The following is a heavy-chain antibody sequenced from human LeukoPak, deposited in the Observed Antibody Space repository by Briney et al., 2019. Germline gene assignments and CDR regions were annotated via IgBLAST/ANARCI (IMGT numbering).Heavy chain of an antibody. J-gene: IGHJ4*02. D-gene: IGHD6-13*01. CDR3: AKGVIAAVLANDY. CDR1: GFTFSISD. CDR2: ISGSGGST. Sequence: GGSLRLSCAVSGFTFSISDMSWVRQAPGKGLEWVSAISGSGGSTYYADSVKGRFTISRDNSKNTLYLQMNSLRAEDTAVYYCAKGVIAAVLANDYWGQGTLVTVSS. V-gene: IGHV3-23*01.